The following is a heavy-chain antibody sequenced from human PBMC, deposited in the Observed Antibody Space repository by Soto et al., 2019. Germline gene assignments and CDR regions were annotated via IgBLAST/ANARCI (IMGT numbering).Heavy chain of an antibody. J-gene: IGHJ5*02. CDR3: ARERSAAGTGWFDP. V-gene: IGHV1-8*01. Sequence: QVQLVQSGAEVKKPGASVKVSCKASGYTFTSYDINWVRQATGQGLEWMGWMNPNSGNTDYAQKFQGRVTMTRNTSISTAYMELSSLRSEDTAVYYFARERSAAGTGWFDPWGQGTLVTVSS. CDR1: GYTFTSYD. D-gene: IGHD6-13*01. CDR2: MNPNSGNT.